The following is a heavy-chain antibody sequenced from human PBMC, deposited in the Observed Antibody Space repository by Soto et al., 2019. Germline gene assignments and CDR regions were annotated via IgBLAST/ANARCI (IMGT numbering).Heavy chain of an antibody. CDR2: ISSSSSYI. J-gene: IGHJ6*02. CDR1: GFTFSSYS. D-gene: IGHD1-7*01. Sequence: PGGSLRLSCAASGFTFSSYSMNWVRQAPGKGLEWVSSISSSSSYIYYADSVKGRFTISRDNAKNSRYLQMNSLRAEDTAVYYWARDYPELGDYYDYYGMDVWGQGTTVTVSS. CDR3: ARDYPELGDYYDYYGMDV. V-gene: IGHV3-21*01.